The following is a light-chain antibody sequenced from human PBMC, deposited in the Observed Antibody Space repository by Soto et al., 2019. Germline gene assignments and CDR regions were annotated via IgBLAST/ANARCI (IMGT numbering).Light chain of an antibody. J-gene: IGKJ1*01. Sequence: DIQMTQSPSTLSGSGGDRVTITCRASQSISSWLAWYQQKPGKAPKLLIYKASSLESGVPSRFSGSGSGTEFTLTISSLQPDDFATYYCQQYNSYSVTFGQGTKVDIK. V-gene: IGKV1-5*03. CDR3: QQYNSYSVT. CDR1: QSISSW. CDR2: KAS.